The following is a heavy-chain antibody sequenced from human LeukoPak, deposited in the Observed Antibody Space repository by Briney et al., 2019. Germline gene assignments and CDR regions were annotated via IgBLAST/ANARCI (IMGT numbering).Heavy chain of an antibody. CDR2: ISSSSSTI. CDR1: GFTFSSYS. CDR3: ARAAGTTIDY. D-gene: IGHD6-13*01. Sequence: GGSLRLSCAASGFTFSSYSMNWVRQAPGKGLEWVSYISSSSSTIYYADSVKGRFTISRDNAKNSLYLQMNSLRAEDTAVYYCARAAGTTIDYWGQGTLVTVSS. J-gene: IGHJ4*02. V-gene: IGHV3-48*01.